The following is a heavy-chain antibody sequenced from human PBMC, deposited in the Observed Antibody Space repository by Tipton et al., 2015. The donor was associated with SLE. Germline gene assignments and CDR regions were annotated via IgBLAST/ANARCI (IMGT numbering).Heavy chain of an antibody. D-gene: IGHD3-10*01. J-gene: IGHJ4*02. CDR3: AKGPGFREFPGYFDY. CDR1: GFTFTNYW. Sequence: QLVQSGGGLVQPGGSLTLSCAASGFTFTNYWIHWVRQAPGKGLEWVSGISGSGSSTYYADSVKGRFTISRDNSKNTLYLQMNSLRVDDTAVYYCAKGPGFREFPGYFDYWGQGTLVTVSS. V-gene: IGHV3-23*04. CDR2: ISGSGSST.